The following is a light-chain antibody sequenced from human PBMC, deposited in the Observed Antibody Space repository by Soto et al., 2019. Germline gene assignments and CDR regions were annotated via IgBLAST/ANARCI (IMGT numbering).Light chain of an antibody. J-gene: IGKJ1*01. CDR2: GAS. V-gene: IGKV3-15*01. CDR3: QQYNDWPPWT. CDR1: QSVSSN. Sequence: EVVMTQSPATLSMSPGDRATLSCRASQSVSSNLAWYQQAPGQSPRLLIYGASTRATGIPARFSGSGSGTEFTLTISSLQSEDFAVYYCQQYNDWPPWTFGQGTKVDIK.